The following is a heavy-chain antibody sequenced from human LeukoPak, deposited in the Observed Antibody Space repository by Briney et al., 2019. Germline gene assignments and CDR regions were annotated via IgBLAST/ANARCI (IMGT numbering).Heavy chain of an antibody. J-gene: IGHJ3*02. CDR1: GDSISSGDYY. Sequence: SETLSLTCTVSGDSISSGDYYWSWIRQPPGKGLEWIGYIYYSGSTFYNPSLKSRITISVDTSKNQFSLKLSSVTAADTAVYYCARGGEFDAFDIWGQGTMVTVSS. D-gene: IGHD3-10*01. V-gene: IGHV4-30-4*01. CDR3: ARGGEFDAFDI. CDR2: IYYSGST.